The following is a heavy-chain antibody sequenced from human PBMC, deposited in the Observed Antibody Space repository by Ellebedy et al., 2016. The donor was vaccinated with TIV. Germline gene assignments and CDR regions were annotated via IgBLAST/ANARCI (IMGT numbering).Heavy chain of an antibody. CDR3: TRVHSSSWYSDY. CDR1: GYTFTSYG. J-gene: IGHJ4*02. Sequence: AASVKVSCKASGYTFTSYGISWVRQAPGQGLEWMGWISAYNGNTNYAQKLQGRVTMTTDTSTSTAYMELRSLRSEDTAVYYCTRVHSSSWYSDYWGQGTLVTVSS. V-gene: IGHV1-18*01. D-gene: IGHD6-13*01. CDR2: ISAYNGNT.